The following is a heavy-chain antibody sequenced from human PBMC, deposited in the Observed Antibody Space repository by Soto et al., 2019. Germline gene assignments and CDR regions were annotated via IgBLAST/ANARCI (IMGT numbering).Heavy chain of an antibody. D-gene: IGHD1-1*01. J-gene: IGHJ4*02. V-gene: IGHV3-7*03. Sequence: GGSLRLSCAASGFTFSNYWMNWVRQAPGKGLEWVANIKEDGSEMNYVDSVKGRFTISRDNAKNSVYLQMNYLRAEDTAVYYCLSFWTDSWGQGTLVTVSS. CDR1: GFTFSNYW. CDR3: LSFWTDS. CDR2: IKEDGSEM.